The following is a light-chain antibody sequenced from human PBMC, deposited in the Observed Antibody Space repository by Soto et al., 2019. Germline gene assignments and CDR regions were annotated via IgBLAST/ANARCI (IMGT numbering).Light chain of an antibody. J-gene: IGKJ1*01. Sequence: EVVLTQSPDTLSLSPGERATLSCRASQSVNSNLAWYQQKPGQAPRLLIYGASTRATGIPDRFSGSGSGTDFTLTISRLEPEDFAVYYCQQYGSSPWTFGQGTKVDIK. CDR3: QQYGSSPWT. V-gene: IGKV3-20*01. CDR1: QSVNSN. CDR2: GAS.